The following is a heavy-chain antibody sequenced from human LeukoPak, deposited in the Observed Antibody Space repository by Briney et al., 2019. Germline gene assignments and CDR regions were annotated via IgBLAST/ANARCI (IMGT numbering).Heavy chain of an antibody. CDR2: IYYRSKWYA. CDR1: GDSVSGNRAT. J-gene: IGHJ6*02. V-gene: IGHV6-1*01. Sequence: SQTLSLTCAISGDSVSGNRATWNWLRQSPSRGLEWLGRIYYRSKWYADYAVSVKGRITINPDTSKNQFSLLLNSVTPEDTAVYYCAGEPTVVTVGYYYGMDVWGQGTTVTVSS. D-gene: IGHD4-23*01. CDR3: AGEPTVVTVGYYYGMDV.